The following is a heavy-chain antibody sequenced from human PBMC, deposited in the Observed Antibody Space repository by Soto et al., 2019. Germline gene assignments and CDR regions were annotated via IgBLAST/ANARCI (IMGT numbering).Heavy chain of an antibody. CDR1: GGSINTDSW. V-gene: IGHV4-4*02. Sequence: QVQLQESGPGLVSPLGTLSLTCAVSGGSINTDSWWTWVRQPPGKGLEWIGEIHRSRGTNYNSSLKSRVTISIDRSTNHFSLRLSSVTAADTAVYYCASREEARPFWGQGTLVTVSS. CDR3: ASREEARPF. D-gene: IGHD6-6*01. CDR2: IHRSRGT. J-gene: IGHJ4*02.